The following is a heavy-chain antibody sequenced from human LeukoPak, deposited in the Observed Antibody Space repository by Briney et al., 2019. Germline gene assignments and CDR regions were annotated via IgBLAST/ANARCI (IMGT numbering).Heavy chain of an antibody. CDR2: ILGSGGGDTT. J-gene: IGHJ4*02. V-gene: IGHV3-23*01. CDR3: AKDPYYDFWSVFDF. Sequence: GGSLRLSCAASGFTFSSYAMSWVRQAPGKGLEWVSSILGSGGGDTTYYADSVKGRFTISRDNSKNTLFLQMNGLRAEETAVYYCAKDPYYDFWSVFDFWGQGTLVTASS. D-gene: IGHD3-3*01. CDR1: GFTFSSYA.